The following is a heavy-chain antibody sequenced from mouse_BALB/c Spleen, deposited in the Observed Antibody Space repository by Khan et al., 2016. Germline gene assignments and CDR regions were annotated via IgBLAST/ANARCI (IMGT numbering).Heavy chain of an antibody. CDR3: AANWGFGC. CDR1: GFNIEDTY. J-gene: IGHJ2*01. D-gene: IGHD4-1*01. Sequence: VRLQQSGAELVKPGASVTLSCTASGFNIEDTYIHWVKQRPEQGLEWIGRIDTANGGTQYDPPFPDQATITADTSSNTADLQLSSLTSEDTDVYYFAANWGFGCWGEGTTLTGAS. CDR2: IDTANGGT. V-gene: IGHV14-3*02.